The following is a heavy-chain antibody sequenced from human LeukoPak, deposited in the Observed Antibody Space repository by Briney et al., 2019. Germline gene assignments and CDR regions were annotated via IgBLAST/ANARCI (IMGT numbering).Heavy chain of an antibody. CDR1: GYTFTSYG. D-gene: IGHD3-22*01. CDR3: ARDQIPYYYDSSGYYGISD. J-gene: IGHJ4*02. CDR2: ISAYNGNT. V-gene: IGHV1-18*01. Sequence: ASVKVSCTASGYTFTSYGISWVRQAPGQGLEWMGWISAYNGNTNYAQKLQGRVTMTTDTSTSTAYMELRSLRSDDTAVYYCARDQIPYYYDSSGYYGISDWGQGTLVTVSS.